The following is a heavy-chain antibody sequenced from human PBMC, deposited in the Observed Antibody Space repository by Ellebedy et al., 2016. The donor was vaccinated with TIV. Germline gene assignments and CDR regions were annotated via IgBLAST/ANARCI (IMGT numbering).Heavy chain of an antibody. CDR2: IWFDGSNE. Sequence: GESLKISCEASGFGFSNFGMHWVRQAPGKGLEWVALIWFDGSNEDYADSVKGRFTISRDNSKNTLFLQLTSLRAEDTAVYYCAKDPMVRGDSGVWGQGTTVTVSS. CDR1: GFGFSNFG. V-gene: IGHV3-30*02. D-gene: IGHD3-10*01. J-gene: IGHJ6*02. CDR3: AKDPMVRGDSGV.